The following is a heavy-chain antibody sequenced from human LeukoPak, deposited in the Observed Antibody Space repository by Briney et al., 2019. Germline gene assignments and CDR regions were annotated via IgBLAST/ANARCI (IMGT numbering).Heavy chain of an antibody. D-gene: IGHD3-3*01. Sequence: SETLSLTCTVSGGSISSSSYYWGWIRQPPGKGLEWIGSIYYSGSTYYNPSLKSRVTISVDTSKNQFSLKLSSVTAADTAVYYCARHSYDSWSGYYSFDYWGQGTLVTVSS. CDR2: IYYSGST. CDR3: ARHSYDSWSGYYSFDY. CDR1: GGSISSSSYY. V-gene: IGHV4-39*01. J-gene: IGHJ4*02.